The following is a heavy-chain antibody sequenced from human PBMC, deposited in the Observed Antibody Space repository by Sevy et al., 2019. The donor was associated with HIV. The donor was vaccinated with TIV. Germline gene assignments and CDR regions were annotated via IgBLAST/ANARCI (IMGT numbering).Heavy chain of an antibody. CDR2: MSWDGDST. D-gene: IGHD3-3*01. J-gene: IGHJ6*02. CDR1: GFTFDDYT. V-gene: IGHV3-43*01. CDR3: AKDRGFDYGMDV. Sequence: GGSLRLSCAASGFTFDDYTMHWVRQAPGKGLEWVSLMSWDGDSTNYADSVKGRFTISRDNSKNSLYLQMNSLRIEDTALYYCAKDRGFDYGMDVWGQGTTVTVSS.